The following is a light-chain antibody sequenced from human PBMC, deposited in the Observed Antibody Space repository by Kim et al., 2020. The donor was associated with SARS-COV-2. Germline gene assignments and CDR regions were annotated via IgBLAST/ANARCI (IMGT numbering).Light chain of an antibody. CDR3: LQRDSHPLT. CDR2: AAS. Sequence: DIQMTQSPSSLSASVGDRVTITCRASQGIGNDLGWYQQKPGKAPKRLIYAASSLPSGVPSRFSGSGSGTEFTLTISNLQPEDFANYYCLQRDSHPLTFGGGTKVDIK. CDR1: QGIGND. V-gene: IGKV1-17*02. J-gene: IGKJ4*01.